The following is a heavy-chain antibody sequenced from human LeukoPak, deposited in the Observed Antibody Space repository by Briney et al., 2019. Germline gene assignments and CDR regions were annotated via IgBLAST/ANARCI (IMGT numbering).Heavy chain of an antibody. CDR2: ISGSGGST. CDR1: GLTFSNYA. CDR3: AKPSGREGAGPFDS. J-gene: IGHJ4*02. V-gene: IGHV3-23*01. D-gene: IGHD6-19*01. Sequence: GGSLRLSCAASGLTFSNYAMTWVRQAPGKGLELVSVISGSGGSTYYADSVKGRFTISRDNSKNTLYLQMNSLRAEDTAVYYCAKPSGREGAGPFDSWGQGTLATVSS.